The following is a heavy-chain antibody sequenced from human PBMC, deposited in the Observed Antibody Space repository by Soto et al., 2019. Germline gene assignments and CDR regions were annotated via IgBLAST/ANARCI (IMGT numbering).Heavy chain of an antibody. V-gene: IGHV4-59*01. CDR1: GGSISSYY. D-gene: IGHD5-18*01. CDR3: ARSGERSYGSYGYDY. CDR2: IYYSGST. Sequence: PSETLSLTCTVSGGSISSYYWSWIRQPPGKGLEWIGYIYYSGSTNYNPSLKSRVTISVDTSKNQFSLKLSSVTAADTAVYYCARSGERSYGSYGYDYWGQGTLVTVSS. J-gene: IGHJ4*02.